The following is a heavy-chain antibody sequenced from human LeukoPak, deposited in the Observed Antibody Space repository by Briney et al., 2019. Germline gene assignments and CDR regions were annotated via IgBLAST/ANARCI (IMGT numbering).Heavy chain of an antibody. CDR1: GFTFSHYR. Sequence: GWSLTLSCAASGFTFSHYRMHWVRQAPRKGLEWVSYLSSISITIYYANTATPRITNSRDNAKNSLYLQINSLTAEATAVYYCARPAEGKRDYYYMDVWGKGTTAPSP. CDR2: LSSISITI. CDR3: ARPAEGKRDYYYMDV. V-gene: IGHV3-48*01. D-gene: IGHD4-23*01. J-gene: IGHJ6*03.